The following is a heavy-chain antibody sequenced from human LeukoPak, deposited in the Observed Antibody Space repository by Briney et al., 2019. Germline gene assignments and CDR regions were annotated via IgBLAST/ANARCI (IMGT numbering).Heavy chain of an antibody. CDR2: ISGSGGST. CDR1: GFTFSSYG. CDR3: ARDSRDHDAFDI. Sequence: GGSLRLSCAASGFTFSSYGMSWVRQAPGKGLEWVSAISGSGGSTYYADSVKGRFTISRDNSKNTLYLQMNSLRAEDTAVYYCARDSRDHDAFDIWGQGTMVTVSS. J-gene: IGHJ3*02. V-gene: IGHV3-23*01. D-gene: IGHD3/OR15-3a*01.